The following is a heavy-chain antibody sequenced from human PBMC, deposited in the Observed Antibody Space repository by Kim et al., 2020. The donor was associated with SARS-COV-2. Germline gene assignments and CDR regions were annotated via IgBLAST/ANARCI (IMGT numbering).Heavy chain of an antibody. CDR3: ARDASGWSADY. D-gene: IGHD6-25*01. Sequence: GGSLRLSCSASGFTFNRYGMHWVRQGPGKALEWVARINPEGVETWYTNSLKGRFIVSRASNTVFLQLHSLSADASGVFYCARDASGWSADYCGQGTQVTV. J-gene: IGHJ4*02. V-gene: IGHV3-30*12. CDR2: INPEGVET. CDR1: GFTFNRYG.